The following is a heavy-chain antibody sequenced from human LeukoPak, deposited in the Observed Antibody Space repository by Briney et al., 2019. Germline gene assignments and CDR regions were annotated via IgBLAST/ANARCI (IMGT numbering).Heavy chain of an antibody. CDR3: ARRSGPNYDC. D-gene: IGHD2-15*01. CDR1: GFIFTSSR. Sequence: GESLKISCKTSGFIFTSSRIAWVRQMPGKGLEWMGIVYPGDSDTKYSPSFQGQVTFSADKSTSTAYLQWSSLKASDTAVYYCARRSGPNYDCWGQGTLVTVSS. V-gene: IGHV5-51*01. CDR2: VYPGDSDT. J-gene: IGHJ4*02.